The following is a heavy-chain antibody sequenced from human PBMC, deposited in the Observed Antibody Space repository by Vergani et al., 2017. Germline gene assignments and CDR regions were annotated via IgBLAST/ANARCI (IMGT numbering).Heavy chain of an antibody. D-gene: IGHD6-13*01. CDR2: IYYSGST. J-gene: IGHJ4*02. CDR1: GASIRSSNYY. V-gene: IGHV4-39*01. Sequence: QLQLQESGPGLVKPSATLSLTCSVSGASIRSSNYYWGWIRQPPGKGLEWIASIYYSGSTYYNPSLKSRVTISVDTSKNQFSLKLNSVTAADTAVYYCARLSLGSTSDYWGQGTLVTVSS. CDR3: ARLSLGSTSDY.